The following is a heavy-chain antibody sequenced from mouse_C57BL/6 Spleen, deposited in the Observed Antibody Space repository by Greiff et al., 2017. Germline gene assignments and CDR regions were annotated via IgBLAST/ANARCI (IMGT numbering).Heavy chain of an antibody. J-gene: IGHJ1*03. CDR1: GYTFTSYW. CDR2: IHPNSGSN. D-gene: IGHD1-1*01. Sequence: QVQLQQPGAELVKPGASVKLSCKASGYTFTSYWMHWVKQRPGKGLEWIGMIHPNSGSNNYNEKFKSKATLTVDKSSSTAYRQLSSLTSEDSAVYYCAREDVSSPWYFDVWGTGTTVTVSS. CDR3: AREDVSSPWYFDV. V-gene: IGHV1-64*01.